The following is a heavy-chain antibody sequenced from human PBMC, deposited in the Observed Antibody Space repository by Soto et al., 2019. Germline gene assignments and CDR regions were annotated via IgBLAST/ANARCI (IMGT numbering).Heavy chain of an antibody. Sequence: DVELVESGGGLVQTGGSLRLACAASGVTYTSHDLHWVRRATGRGLEWVSAIGATGDTLYADSVRGRFTISRENTFNTLYLQLNSRRAEDTAVYYCVTVPNARFYERRPFDYWGQGALVTVSS. CDR1: GVTYTSHD. D-gene: IGHD4-4*01. CDR2: IGATGDT. J-gene: IGHJ4*02. CDR3: VTVPNARFYERRPFDY. V-gene: IGHV3-13*01.